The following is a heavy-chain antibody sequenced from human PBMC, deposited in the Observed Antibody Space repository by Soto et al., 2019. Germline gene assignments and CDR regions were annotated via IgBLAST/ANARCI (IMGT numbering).Heavy chain of an antibody. CDR3: AKDLYGAGWYNYFDP. V-gene: IGHV3-30*18. CDR2: ISHDGGAK. J-gene: IGHJ5*02. D-gene: IGHD6-19*01. CDR1: GFTFSTTG. Sequence: QVQLVESGGGVVQPGRSLRLSCAASGFTFSTTGMHWVRQAPGKGLEWVAMISHDGGAKYYADSVKGRFTISRDTSNNTLYLQMNILRPEDTAVYHCAKDLYGAGWYNYFDPWGQGTLVTVSS.